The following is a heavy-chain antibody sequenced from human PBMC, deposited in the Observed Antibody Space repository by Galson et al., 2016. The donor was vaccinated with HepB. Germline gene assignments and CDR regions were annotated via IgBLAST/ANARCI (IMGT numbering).Heavy chain of an antibody. CDR1: GCTFTSYA. V-gene: IGHV7-4-1*02. CDR3: ARDLPRQQRLEVDAFDI. Sequence: SVKVSCKASGCTFTSYAMNWVRQAPGQGLEWMGWINTNTGNPTYAQGFTGRFVFSLDTSVSTAYLQISSLKAEDTAVYYCARDLPRQQRLEVDAFDIWGQGTMVTVSS. D-gene: IGHD6-13*01. CDR2: INTNTGNP. J-gene: IGHJ3*02.